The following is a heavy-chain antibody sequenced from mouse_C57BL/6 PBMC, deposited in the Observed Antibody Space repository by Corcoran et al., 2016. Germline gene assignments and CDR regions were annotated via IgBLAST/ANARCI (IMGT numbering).Heavy chain of an antibody. CDR2: ISYDGSN. CDR3: ARANYYFDY. CDR1: GYSITSGYY. D-gene: IGHD4-1*01. V-gene: IGHV3-6*01. Sequence: DVQLQESGPGLVIPSQSLSLTCSVTGYSITSGYYWNWIRQFPGNKLEWMGYISYDGSNNYNPSLKNRISITRDTSKNQFFLKLNSVTTEDTATYYCARANYYFDYWGQGTTLTVSS. J-gene: IGHJ2*01.